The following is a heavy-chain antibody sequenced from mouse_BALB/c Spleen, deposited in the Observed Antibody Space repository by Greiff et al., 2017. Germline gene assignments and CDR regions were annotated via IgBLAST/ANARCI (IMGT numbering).Heavy chain of an antibody. CDR2: INPSSGYT. Sequence: LVESAAELARPGASVKMSCKASGYTFTSYTMHWVKQRPGQGLEWIGYINPSSGYTEYNQKFKDKTTLTADKSSSTAYMQLSSLTSEDSAVYYCARFDGYYLAWFAYWGQGTLVTVSA. D-gene: IGHD2-3*01. J-gene: IGHJ3*01. V-gene: IGHV1-4*02. CDR1: GYTFTSYT. CDR3: ARFDGYYLAWFAY.